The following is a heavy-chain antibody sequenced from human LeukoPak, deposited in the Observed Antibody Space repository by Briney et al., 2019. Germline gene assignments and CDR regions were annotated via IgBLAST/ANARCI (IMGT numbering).Heavy chain of an antibody. CDR3: ALGSSDYYYYYMDV. V-gene: IGHV1-69*05. J-gene: IGHJ6*03. CDR2: IIPIFGTA. Sequence: ASVKVSCKASGGTFSSYAISWVRQAPGQGLEWMGGIIPIFGTANYAQKFQGRVTITTDESTSTAYMELSSLRSEDTAVYYRALGSSDYYYYYMDVWGKGTTVTVSS. D-gene: IGHD3-10*01. CDR1: GGTFSSYA.